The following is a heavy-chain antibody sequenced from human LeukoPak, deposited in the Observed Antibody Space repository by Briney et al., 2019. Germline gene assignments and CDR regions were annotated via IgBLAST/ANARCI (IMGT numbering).Heavy chain of an antibody. CDR1: GFTVSSNY. V-gene: IGHV3-66*01. Sequence: GGSLRLSCAASGFTVSSNYMSWVRQAPGKGLEWVSVIYSGGSTYYADSVKGRFTISRDNSKNTLYLQMNSLRAEDTAVYYCARNLVRDCSGGSCFTRYYYYYGMDVWGQGTTVTVSS. CDR2: IYSGGST. D-gene: IGHD2-15*01. CDR3: ARNLVRDCSGGSCFTRYYYYYGMDV. J-gene: IGHJ6*02.